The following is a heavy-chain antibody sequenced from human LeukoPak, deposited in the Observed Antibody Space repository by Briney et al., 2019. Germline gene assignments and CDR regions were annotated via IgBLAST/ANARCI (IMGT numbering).Heavy chain of an antibody. CDR2: IKSKTDGGTT. CDR1: GFTFSNAW. Sequence: GGSLRFSCAASGFTFSNAWMSWVRQAPGKGLEWVGRIKSKTDGGTTDYAAPVKGRFTISRDDSKNTLYLQMNSLKTEDTAVYYCTTRRDSSRAFDIWGQGTMVTVSS. V-gene: IGHV3-15*01. CDR3: TTRRDSSRAFDI. D-gene: IGHD3-22*01. J-gene: IGHJ3*02.